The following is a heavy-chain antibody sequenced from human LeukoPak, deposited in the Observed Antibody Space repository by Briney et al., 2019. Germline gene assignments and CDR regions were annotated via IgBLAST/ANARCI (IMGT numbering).Heavy chain of an antibody. D-gene: IGHD1-26*01. Sequence: SETLSLTCAVYGGSFSGYYWSWIRQPPGKGLEWIGEINHSGSTNYNPSLKSRVTISVDTSKNQFSLKRSSVTAADTAVYYCARERGGRPTFWGQGTLVTVSS. CDR2: INHSGST. CDR1: GGSFSGYY. V-gene: IGHV4-34*01. CDR3: ARERGGRPTF. J-gene: IGHJ4*02.